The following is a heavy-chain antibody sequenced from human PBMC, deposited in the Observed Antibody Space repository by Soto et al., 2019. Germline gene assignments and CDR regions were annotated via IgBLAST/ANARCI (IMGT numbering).Heavy chain of an antibody. Sequence: SGPTLVNPTETLTLTFTVSGVSLIIVVIGVSWIRHPPGKALEWLAHIFSDNERSYSTSMQGRLTISKDPSGSQVVLSMTNLDPVDTGTYYCVRMNADSYQFYYAMDVWGQGTTVTVSS. D-gene: IGHD4-17*01. CDR3: VRMNADSYQFYYAMDV. CDR1: GVSLIIVVIG. CDR2: IFSDNER. V-gene: IGHV2-26*01. J-gene: IGHJ6*02.